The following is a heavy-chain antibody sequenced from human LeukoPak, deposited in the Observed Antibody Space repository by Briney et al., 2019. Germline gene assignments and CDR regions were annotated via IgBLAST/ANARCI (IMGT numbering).Heavy chain of an antibody. V-gene: IGHV1-69*02. CDR2: IIPILGIA. CDR1: GGTFSSYT. D-gene: IGHD5-18*01. CDR3: ARAARGYSYVMGDYFDY. J-gene: IGHJ4*02. Sequence: SVKVSCKASGGTFSSYTISWVRQAPGQGLEWMGRIIPILGIANYAQKFQGRVTITADKSTSTDYMELSRLRYEDTAVYYCARAARGYSYVMGDYFDYWGQGTLVTVSS.